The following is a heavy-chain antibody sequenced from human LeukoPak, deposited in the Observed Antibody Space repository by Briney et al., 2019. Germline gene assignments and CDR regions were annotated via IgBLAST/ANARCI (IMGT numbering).Heavy chain of an antibody. V-gene: IGHV3-30*04. J-gene: IGHJ3*02. CDR3: AREPAIDAFDM. Sequence: GGSLRLSCAASGFTFSIFTMYWVRQAPGKRLEWVALISYDGSNKYYADSVKGRFTISRDNSKNTLYLQMNSLRVEDTAVYYCAREPAIDAFDMWGQGTMVTVSS. D-gene: IGHD2-2*01. CDR2: ISYDGSNK. CDR1: GFTFSIFT.